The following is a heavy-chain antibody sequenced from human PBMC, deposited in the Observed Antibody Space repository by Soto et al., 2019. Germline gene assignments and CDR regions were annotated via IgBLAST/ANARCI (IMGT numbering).Heavy chain of an antibody. Sequence: GGSLRLSCAASGFTFSSYAMHWVRQAPGKGLEWVAVISYDGSNKYYADSVKGRFTISRDNSKNTLYLQMNSLRAEDTAVYYCARGPSSLTRVDYWGQGTLVA. D-gene: IGHD2-2*01. J-gene: IGHJ4*02. CDR2: ISYDGSNK. CDR3: ARGPSSLTRVDY. CDR1: GFTFSSYA. V-gene: IGHV3-30-3*01.